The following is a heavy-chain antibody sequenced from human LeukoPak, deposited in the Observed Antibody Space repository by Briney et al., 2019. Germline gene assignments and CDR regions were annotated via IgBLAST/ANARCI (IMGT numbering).Heavy chain of an antibody. CDR3: ARYNWNDGFDP. CDR1: GGSVSSGSYY. J-gene: IGHJ5*02. D-gene: IGHD1-1*01. Sequence: SETLSLTCTVSGGSVSSGSYYWSWLRQPPGKGLEWIGYVSYTGSFNYNPSLMSRVTISVVTSKNQFSLKLSSVTAADTALYYCARYNWNDGFDPWGQGTLVTVSS. V-gene: IGHV4-61*01. CDR2: VSYTGSF.